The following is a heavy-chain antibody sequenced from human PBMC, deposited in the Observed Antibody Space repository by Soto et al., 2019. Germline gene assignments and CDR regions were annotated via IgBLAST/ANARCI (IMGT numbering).Heavy chain of an antibody. CDR3: AHRRGRFYADYLVDH. CDR2: TSWDDDK. J-gene: IGHJ5*02. Sequence: QITLKESGPPLVKPTQTLTLTCTFSGFSLSTSGGGVGCIRQPPGKALVWLALTSWDDDKRSSPSLRTTLTTTNDTSKNPVVHTMTNLDPVDTAIYYCAHRRGRFYADYLVDHWCQGTLVTVSS. D-gene: IGHD4-17*01. V-gene: IGHV2-5*02. CDR1: GFSLSTSGGG.